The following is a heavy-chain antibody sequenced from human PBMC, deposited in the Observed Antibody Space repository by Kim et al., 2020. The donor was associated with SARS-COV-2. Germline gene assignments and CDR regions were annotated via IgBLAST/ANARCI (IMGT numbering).Heavy chain of an antibody. Sequence: GGSLRLSCAASGFTFSSYAMSWVRQAPGKGLEWVSAISGSGGSTYYADSVKGRFTISRDNSKNTLYLQMNSLRAEDTAVYYCAKNHPTYYYDSSRKGRYWGEGTLVTVSS. J-gene: IGHJ4*02. V-gene: IGHV3-23*01. CDR2: ISGSGGST. CDR1: GFTFSSYA. CDR3: AKNHPTYYYDSSRKGRY. D-gene: IGHD3-22*01.